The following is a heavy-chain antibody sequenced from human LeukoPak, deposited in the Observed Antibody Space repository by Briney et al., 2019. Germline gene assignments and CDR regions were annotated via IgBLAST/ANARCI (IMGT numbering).Heavy chain of an antibody. D-gene: IGHD4-17*01. V-gene: IGHV4-34*01. Sequence: SETLSLTCAVYGGSFSGYYWSWIRQPPGKGLEWIGEINHSGSTNYNPSLKSRVTISVDTSKNQFSLKLSSVTAADTAVYYCARGYGTDFDYWGQGTLVTVSS. J-gene: IGHJ4*02. CDR3: ARGYGTDFDY. CDR2: INHSGST. CDR1: GGSFSGYY.